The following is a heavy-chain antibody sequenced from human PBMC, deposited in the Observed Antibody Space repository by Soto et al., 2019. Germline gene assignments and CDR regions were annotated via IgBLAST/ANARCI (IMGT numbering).Heavy chain of an antibody. V-gene: IGHV3-30*18. Sequence: QVQLVESGGGVVQPGRSLRLSCAASGFTFSSYGMHWVRQAPGKGLEWVAVISYDGSNKYYADSVKGRFTISRDNSKNTLYLQMNSLRAEDTAVYYCAKTVYSSGWYAPTAPDYWGQGTLVTVSS. CDR2: ISYDGSNK. D-gene: IGHD6-19*01. CDR3: AKTVYSSGWYAPTAPDY. J-gene: IGHJ4*02. CDR1: GFTFSSYG.